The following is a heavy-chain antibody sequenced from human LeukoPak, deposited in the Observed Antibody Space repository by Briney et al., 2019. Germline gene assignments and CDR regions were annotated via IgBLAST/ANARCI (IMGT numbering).Heavy chain of an antibody. Sequence: SEALSLTCTVSGGSTSSYYWSWIRQPPGKGLEWIGYIYYSGSTNYNPSLKSRVTISVDTSKNQFSLKLSSVTAADTAVYYCATDKGYHYYWGQGTLVTVSS. J-gene: IGHJ4*02. CDR2: IYYSGST. CDR1: GGSTSSYY. V-gene: IGHV4-59*01. D-gene: IGHD5-12*01. CDR3: ATDKGYHYY.